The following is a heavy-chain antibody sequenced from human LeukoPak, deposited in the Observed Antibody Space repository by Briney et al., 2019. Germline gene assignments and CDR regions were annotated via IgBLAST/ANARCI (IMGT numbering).Heavy chain of an antibody. J-gene: IGHJ6*02. CDR2: IYYSGST. V-gene: IGHV4-59*01. D-gene: IGHD2-2*01. Sequence: PSETLSLTRTVSGGSISSYYWSWIRQPPGKGLEWIGYIYYSGSTNYNPSLKSRVTISVDTSKNQFSLKLSSVTAADTAVYYCARDAKSTKYYYYGMDVWGQGTTVTVSS. CDR3: ARDAKSTKYYYYGMDV. CDR1: GGSISSYY.